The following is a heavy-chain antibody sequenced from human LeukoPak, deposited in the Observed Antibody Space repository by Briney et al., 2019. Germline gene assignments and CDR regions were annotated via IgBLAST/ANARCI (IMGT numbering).Heavy chain of an antibody. Sequence: SVKVSCKASGGTFSSYAISWVRQAPGQGLEWMGRIIPIFGTANYAQKFQGRVTITTDESTSTAYIELSSLRSEDTAVYYCARLNWDEIRYYDILTGPTGRAFDIWGQGTMVTVSS. V-gene: IGHV1-69*05. D-gene: IGHD3-9*01. CDR3: ARLNWDEIRYYDILTGPTGRAFDI. CDR2: IIPIFGTA. J-gene: IGHJ3*02. CDR1: GGTFSSYA.